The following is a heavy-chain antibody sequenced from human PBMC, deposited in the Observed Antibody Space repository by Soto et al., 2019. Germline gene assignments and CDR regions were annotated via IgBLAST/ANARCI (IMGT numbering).Heavy chain of an antibody. CDR2: IYGDDDK. CDR3: AHGPGTTPFDY. V-gene: IGHV2-5*02. D-gene: IGHD1-7*01. J-gene: IGHJ4*02. CDR1: GFSLSTSGVG. Sequence: SGPTLVKPTQTLTLTCTFSGFSLSTSGVGVGWIRQPPGKALEWLALIYGDDDKRYSPSLKSRLTITKDTSKNQVVLTMTNMDPVDTATYFCAHGPGTTPFDYWGQGTLVTVSS.